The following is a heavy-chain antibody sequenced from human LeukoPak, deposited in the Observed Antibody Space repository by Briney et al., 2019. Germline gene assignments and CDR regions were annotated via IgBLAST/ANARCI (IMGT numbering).Heavy chain of an antibody. Sequence: SETLSLTCTVSGGSISGDYWSWIRQPPGKGLEWIGYIYYSGSTNYNPSLKSRVTISVDTSKNQFSLKLSSVTAADTALYYWARLKVYDFWSGRSYLDLWGRGTLVTVSS. D-gene: IGHD3-3*01. CDR1: GGSISGDY. V-gene: IGHV4-59*01. J-gene: IGHJ2*01. CDR2: IYYSGST. CDR3: ARLKVYDFWSGRSYLDL.